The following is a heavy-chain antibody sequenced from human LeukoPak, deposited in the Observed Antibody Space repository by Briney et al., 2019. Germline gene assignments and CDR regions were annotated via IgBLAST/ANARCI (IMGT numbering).Heavy chain of an antibody. CDR2: IYTSGST. CDR1: GGSISSGSYY. D-gene: IGHD6-19*01. CDR3: ARDFSSSGWWDFDY. Sequence: PSQTLSLTCTVSGGSISSGSYYWSWIRQPAGKGLEWIGRIYTSGSTNYNPSLKSRVTISVDTSKNQFSLKLSSVTAADTAVYYCARDFSSSGWWDFDYWGQGTLVTVSS. V-gene: IGHV4-61*02. J-gene: IGHJ4*02.